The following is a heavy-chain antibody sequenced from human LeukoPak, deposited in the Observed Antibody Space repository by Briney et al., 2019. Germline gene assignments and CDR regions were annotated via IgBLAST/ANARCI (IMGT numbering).Heavy chain of an antibody. D-gene: IGHD6-13*01. V-gene: IGHV3-48*02. CDR1: GLTLSTYS. CDR2: ISNSSSAI. J-gene: IGHJ4*02. CDR3: AHLLIAAPGFSDY. Sequence: RPGRSLRLSCAASGLTLSTYSMSWVRQAPRKGLERILCISNSSSAIFYADSVKDRFTISRDNAKNSLYLQMNNLRDDDTAVYYCAHLLIAAPGFSDYWGQGTLVTVSS.